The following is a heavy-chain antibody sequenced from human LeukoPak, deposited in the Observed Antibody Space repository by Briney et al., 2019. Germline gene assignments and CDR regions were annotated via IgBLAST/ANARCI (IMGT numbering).Heavy chain of an antibody. J-gene: IGHJ4*02. D-gene: IGHD3-22*01. V-gene: IGHV1-46*01. CDR1: GYTFTSYY. CDR3: ARGSRDSSGYYPFDY. CDR2: INPSGGST. Sequence: GASVKVSCKASGYTFTSYYMHWVRQAPGQGLEGMGIINPSGGSTSYAQKFQGRVIMNRDTSTSTVYLELSSLRSEDTAVYYCARGSRDSSGYYPFDYWGQGTLVTVSS.